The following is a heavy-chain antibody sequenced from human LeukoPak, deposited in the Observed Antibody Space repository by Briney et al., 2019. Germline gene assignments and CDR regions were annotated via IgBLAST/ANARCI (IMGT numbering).Heavy chain of an antibody. CDR3: VKDHGWLLYS. CDR2: ISLDGATT. V-gene: IGHV3-23*01. Sequence: GGSLRLSCAASGFTFSSYAMSWVRQAPGKGLECVSGISLDGATTYYAGSVEGRFTISRDNSKNTLYLQMNSLRADDTAVYYCVKDHGWLLYSWGQGTLVTVSS. CDR1: GFTFSSYA. D-gene: IGHD3-9*01. J-gene: IGHJ4*02.